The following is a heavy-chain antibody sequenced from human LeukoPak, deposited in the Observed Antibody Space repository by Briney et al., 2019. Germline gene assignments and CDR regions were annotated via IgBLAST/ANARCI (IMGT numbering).Heavy chain of an antibody. CDR2: IIPIFGTA. CDR3: ARTDPDYYDSSGYHTSPYNWFDP. CDR1: GGTFSRYA. V-gene: IGHV1-69*05. J-gene: IGHJ5*02. Sequence: SVKVSCKASGGTFSRYAISWVRQAPGQGLEWMGGIIPIFGTANYAQKFQGRVTITTDESTSTAYMELSSLRSEDTAVYYCARTDPDYYDSSGYHTSPYNWFDPWGQGTLVTVSS. D-gene: IGHD3-22*01.